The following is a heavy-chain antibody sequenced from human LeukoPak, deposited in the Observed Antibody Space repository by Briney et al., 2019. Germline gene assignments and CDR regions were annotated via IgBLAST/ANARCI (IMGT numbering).Heavy chain of an antibody. Sequence: GGSLRLSCAASGFTFSSYWMHWVRQAPGKGLVWVSRINNDGSSTSYADSVKGRFTISRDNAKNTLYLQMNSLRAEDTAVYYCARRYCSGGTCCLDYWGQGTLVTVSS. J-gene: IGHJ4*02. CDR2: INNDGSST. CDR1: GFTFSSYW. CDR3: ARRYCSGGTCCLDY. D-gene: IGHD2-15*01. V-gene: IGHV3-74*01.